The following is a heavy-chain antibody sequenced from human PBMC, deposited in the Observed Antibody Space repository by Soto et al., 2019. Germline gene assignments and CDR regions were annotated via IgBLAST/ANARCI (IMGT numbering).Heavy chain of an antibody. CDR2: IKQDGSEK. V-gene: IGHV3-7*05. CDR3: ARPLWFGELFPGNGMDV. J-gene: IGHJ6*02. CDR1: GFTFSSYW. D-gene: IGHD3-10*01. Sequence: GGSLRLSCAASGFTFSSYWMSWVRQAPGKGLEWVANIKQDGSEKYYVNSVKGRFTISRDNAKNSLYLQMNSLRAEDTAVYYCARPLWFGELFPGNGMDVWGQGTTVTVSS.